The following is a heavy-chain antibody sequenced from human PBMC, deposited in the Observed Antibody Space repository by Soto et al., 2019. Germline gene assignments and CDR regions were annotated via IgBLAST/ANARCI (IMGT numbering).Heavy chain of an antibody. J-gene: IGHJ5*02. V-gene: IGHV4-31*03. CDR1: GGSISSGGYY. Sequence: SETLSLTCTVSGGSISSGGYYWSWIRQHPGKGLEWIGYIYYSGSTYYNPSLKSRVTISVDTSKNQFSLKLSSVTAADRAVYYCGREHIAPPPHNSCLDPWGQGTLVTVS. CDR2: IYYSGST. CDR3: GREHIAPPPHNSCLDP.